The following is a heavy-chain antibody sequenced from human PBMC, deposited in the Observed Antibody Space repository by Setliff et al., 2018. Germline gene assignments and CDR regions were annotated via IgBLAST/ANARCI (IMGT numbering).Heavy chain of an antibody. J-gene: IGHJ4*02. CDR1: GFTFSSYG. CDR3: AKEMTTYSGFDC. V-gene: IGHV3-33*03. D-gene: IGHD4-17*01. Sequence: GGSLRLSCAASGFTFSSYGMHWVRQAPGKGLEWVAVIWYDGSNKYYADSVKGRFAISRDNPKNTLYLQINSLRDEDTAVYYCAKEMTTYSGFDCWGQGTLVTVSS. CDR2: IWYDGSNK.